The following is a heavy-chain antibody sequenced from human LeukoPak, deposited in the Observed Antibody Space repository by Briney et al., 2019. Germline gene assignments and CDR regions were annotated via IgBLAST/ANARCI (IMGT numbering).Heavy chain of an antibody. CDR2: ISGSGGST. D-gene: IGHD3-10*01. J-gene: IGHJ4*02. Sequence: GGSLRLSCAASGFTFSSYAMSWVRQAPGKGLEGVSAISGSGGSTYYADSVKGRFTISRDNSKNTLYLQMNSLRAEDTAVYYCAKREPYYYGSGSYARFDYWGQGTLVTVSS. CDR1: GFTFSSYA. CDR3: AKREPYYYGSGSYARFDY. V-gene: IGHV3-23*01.